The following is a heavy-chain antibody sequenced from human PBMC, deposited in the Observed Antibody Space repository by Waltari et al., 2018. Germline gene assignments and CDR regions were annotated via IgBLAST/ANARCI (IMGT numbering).Heavy chain of an antibody. V-gene: IGHV3-23*04. CDR2: ITESGDT. CDR3: AKRWAIYYFEY. D-gene: IGHD3-9*01. J-gene: IGHJ4*02. Sequence: EVQLVESGGGLVQPGGSLRLSCAASGFTFKNFAMSWVRQAPGKGLEWVSTITESGDTFYADSVKGRFATSRDNYKNTLSLQMNSLRAEDTAEYYCAKRWAIYYFEYWGQGNLVTVSS. CDR1: GFTFKNFA.